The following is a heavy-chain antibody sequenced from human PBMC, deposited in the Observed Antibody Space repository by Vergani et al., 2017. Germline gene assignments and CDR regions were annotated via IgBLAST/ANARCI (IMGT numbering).Heavy chain of an antibody. D-gene: IGHD3-22*01. CDR3: ASDKGYYDSSGYYYQYYFDY. V-gene: IGHV3-21*01. CDR2: ISSSSSYI. J-gene: IGHJ4*02. Sequence: VQLQQWGAGLLKPSETLSLTCAVYGGSFSGYYWSWIRQPPGKGLEWVSSISSSSSYIYYADSVKGRFTISRDNAKNSLYLQMNSLRAEDTAVYYCASDKGYYDSSGYYYQYYFDYWGQGTLVTVSS. CDR1: GGSFSGYY.